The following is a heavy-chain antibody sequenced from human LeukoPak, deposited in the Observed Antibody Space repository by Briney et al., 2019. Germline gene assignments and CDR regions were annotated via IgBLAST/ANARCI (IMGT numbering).Heavy chain of an antibody. CDR1: GGSISSGGYY. J-gene: IGHJ4*02. D-gene: IGHD3-10*01. CDR2: IYHSGST. V-gene: IGHV4-30-2*01. CDR3: ARDNTGLRFPGRGYSDY. Sequence: PSETLSLTCTVSGGSISSGGYYWSWIRQPPGKGLEWIGYIYHSGSTYYNPSLKSRVTISVDRSKNQFSLKLSSVTAADTAVYYCARDNTGLRFPGRGYSDYWGQGTLVTVSS.